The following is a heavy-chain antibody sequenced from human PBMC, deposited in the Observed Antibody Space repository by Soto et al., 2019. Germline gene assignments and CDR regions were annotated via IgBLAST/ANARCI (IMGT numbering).Heavy chain of an antibody. D-gene: IGHD3-3*01. CDR3: ARGPQYYDFWSGYYLGY. CDR1: GFTFSSYS. Sequence: GGSLRLSCAAFGFTFSSYSMNWVRQAPGKGLEWVSSISSSSSYIYYADSVKGRFTISRDNAKNSLYLQMNSLRAEDTAVYYCARGPQYYDFWSGYYLGYWGQGTLVTVSS. V-gene: IGHV3-21*01. J-gene: IGHJ4*02. CDR2: ISSSSSYI.